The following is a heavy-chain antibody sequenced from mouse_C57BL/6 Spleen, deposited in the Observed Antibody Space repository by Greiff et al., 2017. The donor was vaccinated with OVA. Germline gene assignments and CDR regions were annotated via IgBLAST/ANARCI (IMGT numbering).Heavy chain of an antibody. J-gene: IGHJ2*01. CDR3: ASGPSYFDY. V-gene: IGHV1-52*01. CDR1: GYTFTSYW. Sequence: QVQLQQPGAELVRPGSSVKLSCKASGYTFTSYWMHWVKQRPIQGLEWIGNIDPSDSETHYTQKFKDKATLTVDKSSSTAYMQLSSLTSEDSAVYYCASGPSYFDYWGQGTTLTVSS. CDR2: IDPSDSET.